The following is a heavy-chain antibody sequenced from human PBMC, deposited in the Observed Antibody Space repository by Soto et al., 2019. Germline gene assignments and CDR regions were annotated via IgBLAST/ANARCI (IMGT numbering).Heavy chain of an antibody. CDR1: GGSISSGGYY. D-gene: IGHD5-18*01. Sequence: SETLSLTCTVSGGSISSGGYYWSWIRQHPGKGLEWIGYIYYSGSTYYNPSLKSRVTMSVDTSKNQFSLKLSSVTAADTAVYYCARSLTAMVGPFFDYWGQGTLVTVSS. V-gene: IGHV4-31*03. J-gene: IGHJ4*02. CDR2: IYYSGST. CDR3: ARSLTAMVGPFFDY.